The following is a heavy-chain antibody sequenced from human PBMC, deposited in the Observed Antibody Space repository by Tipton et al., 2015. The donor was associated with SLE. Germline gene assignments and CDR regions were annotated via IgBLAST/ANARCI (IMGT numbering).Heavy chain of an antibody. CDR3: ARRFRVSYYFDY. CDR1: GVSISDHS. Sequence: TLYLTCTVSGVSISDHSWGWIRQPPGKGLEWIGYISYSGGSNYNPSLKSQVTISLDTSKNQVSLKVSSVTAADTAVYYCARRFRVSYYFDYWGQGTLVTVSS. CDR2: ISYSGGS. J-gene: IGHJ4*02. V-gene: IGHV4-59*08.